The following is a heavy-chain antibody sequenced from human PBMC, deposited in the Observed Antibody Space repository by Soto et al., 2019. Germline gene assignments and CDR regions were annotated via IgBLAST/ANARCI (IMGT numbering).Heavy chain of an antibody. D-gene: IGHD3-10*01. CDR1: GGSISSGGYY. V-gene: IGHV4-31*03. CDR2: IYYSGST. CDR3: ERERITMVRETNWFDP. J-gene: IGHJ5*02. Sequence: QVQLQESGPGLVKPSQTLSLTCTVSGGSISSGGYYWSWIRQHPGKGLEWIGYIYYSGSTYYNPSFKSRFTISVDTSKNQFSLKLSSVPAADTAVYYCERERITMVRETNWFDPWGRETLVTVSS.